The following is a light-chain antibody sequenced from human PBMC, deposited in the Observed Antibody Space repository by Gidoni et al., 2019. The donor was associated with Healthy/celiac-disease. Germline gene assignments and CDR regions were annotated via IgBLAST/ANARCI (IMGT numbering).Light chain of an antibody. CDR3: QQYYSTPL. J-gene: IGKJ2*01. CDR2: AAS. Sequence: DIQMTQSPSSLSASVGDSATITCRASQGISNSLAWYQQKPGKAPKLLLYAASRLESGVPSRFSGSGSGTDYTLTISSLQPEDFATYYCQQYYSTPLFGQGTKLEIK. V-gene: IGKV1-NL1*01. CDR1: QGISNS.